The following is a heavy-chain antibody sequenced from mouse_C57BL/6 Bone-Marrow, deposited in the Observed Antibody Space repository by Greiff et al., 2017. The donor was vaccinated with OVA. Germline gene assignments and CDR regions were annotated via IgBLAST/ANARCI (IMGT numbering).Heavy chain of an antibody. CDR1: GYTFTSYW. J-gene: IGHJ4*01. D-gene: IGHD2-4*01. V-gene: IGHV1-50*01. Sequence: QVQLQQPGAELVKPGASVKLSCKASGYTFTSYWMQWVKQRPGQGLEWIGEIDPSDSYTNYNQKFKGKATLTVDTSSSTAYMQLSSLTSEDSAVYYCARSNYEYDGPYAVDYGGRGTSVTVSA. CDR3: ARSNYEYDGPYAVDY. CDR2: IDPSDSYT.